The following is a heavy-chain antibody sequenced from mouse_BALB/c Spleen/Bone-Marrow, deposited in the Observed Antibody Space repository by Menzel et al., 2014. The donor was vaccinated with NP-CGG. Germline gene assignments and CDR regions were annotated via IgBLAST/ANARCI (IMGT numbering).Heavy chain of an antibody. D-gene: IGHD2-14*01. CDR3: VRHRYDGYYFDY. V-gene: IGHV5-12-2*01. CDR1: GFTFXSYI. J-gene: IGHJ2*01. CDR2: ISNGGDNT. Sequence: EVKLVESGGGLVQPGGSLKLSCAASGFTFXSYIMSWVRQTPEKRLEWVAYISNGGDNTYYPDTVKGRFIISRDNAKNTLCLQMSSLKSEDTAMYYCVRHRYDGYYFDYWGQGTTLTVSS.